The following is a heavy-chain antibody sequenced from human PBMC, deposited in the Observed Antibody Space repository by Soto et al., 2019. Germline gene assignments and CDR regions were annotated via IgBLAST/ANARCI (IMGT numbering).Heavy chain of an antibody. CDR3: ARDWGYYDSSGYRPGVAFDI. D-gene: IGHD3-22*01. Sequence: ASVKVSCKASGYTFTGYYMHWVRQAPGQGLEWMGWINPNSGGTNYAQKFQGWVTMTRDTSISTAYMELSRLRSDDTAVYYCARDWGYYDSSGYRPGVAFDIWGQGTMVTVSS. V-gene: IGHV1-2*04. J-gene: IGHJ3*02. CDR2: INPNSGGT. CDR1: GYTFTGYY.